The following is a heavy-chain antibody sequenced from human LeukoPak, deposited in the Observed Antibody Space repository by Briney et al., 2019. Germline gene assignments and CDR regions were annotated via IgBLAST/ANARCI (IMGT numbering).Heavy chain of an antibody. CDR3: AKGTSSGGYDFYFDY. J-gene: IGHJ4*02. CDR1: GFTFSSYS. D-gene: IGHD5-12*01. V-gene: IGHV3-9*01. Sequence: PGGSLRLSCAASGFTFSSYSMNWVRQAPGKGLEWVSGISWNSGSIGYADSVKGRFTISRDNAKNSLYLQMNSLRAEDTALYYCAKGTSSGGYDFYFDYWGQGTLVTVSS. CDR2: ISWNSGSI.